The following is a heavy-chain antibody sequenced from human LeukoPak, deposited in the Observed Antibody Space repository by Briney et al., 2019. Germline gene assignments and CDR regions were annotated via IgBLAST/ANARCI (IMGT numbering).Heavy chain of an antibody. CDR2: INPNSGGT. Sequence: AVKVSCKASGYTFTGFYIHWVRQAPGQGLEWMGWINPNSGGTNYAQKFQDRVTMTRDTSISTAYMELSSLKSDDTAVYYCARPLTTSGWYFDLWGRGTLVTVSS. CDR3: ARPLTTSGWYFDL. V-gene: IGHV1-2*02. CDR1: GYTFTGFY. J-gene: IGHJ2*01. D-gene: IGHD1-14*01.